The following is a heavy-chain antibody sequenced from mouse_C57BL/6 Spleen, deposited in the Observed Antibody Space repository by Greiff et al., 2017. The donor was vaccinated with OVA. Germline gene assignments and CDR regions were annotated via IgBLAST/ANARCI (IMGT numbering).Heavy chain of an antibody. Sequence: VQLQQSGAELVKPGASVKISCKASGYAFSSYWMNWVKQRPGKGLEWIGQIYPGDGDTNYNGKFKGKATLTADKSSSTAYMQLSSLTSEDSAVYFCARTTTVVATDPFAYWGQGTLVTVSA. D-gene: IGHD1-1*01. CDR3: ARTTTVVATDPFAY. CDR1: GYAFSSYW. CDR2: IYPGDGDT. V-gene: IGHV1-80*01. J-gene: IGHJ3*01.